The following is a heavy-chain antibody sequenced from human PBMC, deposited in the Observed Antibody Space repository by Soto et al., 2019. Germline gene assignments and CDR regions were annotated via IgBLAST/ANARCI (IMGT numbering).Heavy chain of an antibody. J-gene: IGHJ6*02. V-gene: IGHV5-51*01. Sequence: PGESLKISCNGSGYIFTSYWIGWVRQMPGKGLEWMGIIYPGDSKTRYSPSFQGQVTISVDKSISTAYLQWTSLNVSDTAIYYCARQYYFGSAVSYYYYGLDVWGQGTTVTVSS. CDR2: IYPGDSKT. D-gene: IGHD3-10*01. CDR1: GYIFTSYW. CDR3: ARQYYFGSAVSYYYYGLDV.